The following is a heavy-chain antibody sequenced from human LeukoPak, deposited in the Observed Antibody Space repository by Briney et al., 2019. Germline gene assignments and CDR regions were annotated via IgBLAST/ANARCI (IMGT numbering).Heavy chain of an antibody. Sequence: GGSLRLSCAASGFTFTSYGMHWVRQAPGKGLEWVALITYDGYYKYYSDSVKGRFTISSDTSKNTLYLQMNSLRAEDTAVYYCARGLRYSSSWYNFDYWGQGTLVTVSS. CDR2: ITYDGYYK. V-gene: IGHV3-30*03. J-gene: IGHJ4*02. CDR1: GFTFTSYG. D-gene: IGHD6-13*01. CDR3: ARGLRYSSSWYNFDY.